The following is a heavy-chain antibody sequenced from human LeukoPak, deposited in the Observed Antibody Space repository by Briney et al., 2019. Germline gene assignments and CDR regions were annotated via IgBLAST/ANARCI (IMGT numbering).Heavy chain of an antibody. D-gene: IGHD3-22*01. J-gene: IGHJ4*02. V-gene: IGHV3-21*01. CDR3: VRDPWRYYDSRSYSYFDY. Sequence: GGSLRLSCAASGFTLSSYSMNWVRQAPGKGLEWVSSINGDSVKGRFTISRDNAKNSVYLQMNSLRAKDTAVYYCVRDPWRYYDSRSYSYFDYWGQGTLVTVSS. CDR1: GFTLSSYS. CDR2: I.